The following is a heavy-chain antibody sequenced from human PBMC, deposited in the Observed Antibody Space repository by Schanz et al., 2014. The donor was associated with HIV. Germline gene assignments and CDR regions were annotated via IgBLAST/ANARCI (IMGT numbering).Heavy chain of an antibody. CDR1: GFTFSTFA. Sequence: EVQLLESGGGVVQPGGSLRLSCAASGFTFSTFAMNWVRQAPGKGLEWVSAISGSSITYSADSVKGRFTISRDNSKNTLYLQMNSLRAEDTAVYYCALSRPSGYGGSWYFDLWGRGTLVAVSS. CDR3: ALSRPSGYGGSWYFDL. D-gene: IGHD2-15*01. J-gene: IGHJ2*01. CDR2: ISGSSIT. V-gene: IGHV3-23*01.